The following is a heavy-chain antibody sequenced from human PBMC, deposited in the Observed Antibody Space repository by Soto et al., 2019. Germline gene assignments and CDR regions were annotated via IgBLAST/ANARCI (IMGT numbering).Heavy chain of an antibody. Sequence: GASVKVSCKASGYTFTSYGMNWVRQAPGRGLEWMGWINPGNGNTKYSQKFQGRVIIERDTSASTAYMELSSLRSEDTAVYYCAREKYDFWSGYYYYYGMDVWGQGTTVTVS. J-gene: IGHJ6*02. CDR1: GYTFTSYG. D-gene: IGHD3-3*01. CDR3: AREKYDFWSGYYYYYGMDV. V-gene: IGHV1-3*01. CDR2: INPGNGNT.